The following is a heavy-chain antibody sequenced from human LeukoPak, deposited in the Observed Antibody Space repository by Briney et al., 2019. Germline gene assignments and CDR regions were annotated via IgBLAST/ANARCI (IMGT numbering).Heavy chain of an antibody. CDR1: GGSISSYY. CDR3: ARRGWGTYGSGYDY. V-gene: IGHV4-59*01. CDR2: IYYSGST. D-gene: IGHD3-10*01. J-gene: IGHJ4*02. Sequence: PSETLSLTCTVSGGSISSYYWSWMRQPPGKGLEWIGYIYYSGSTNYNPSLKSRVTISVDTSKNQFSLKLSSVTAADTAVYYCARRGWGTYGSGYDYWGQGTLVTVSS.